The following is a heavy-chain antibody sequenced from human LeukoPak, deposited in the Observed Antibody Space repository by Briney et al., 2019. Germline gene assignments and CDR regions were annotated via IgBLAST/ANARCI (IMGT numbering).Heavy chain of an antibody. Sequence: PGGSLRLSCAASGFTFSSLAMHWVRQAPGKGLEWVSVISGSGGTTYYADSVKGRFTISRDNSKNTLYLQMNSLRAEDTAVYYCAKYPLDHYFDYWGQGTLVTVSS. CDR3: AKYPLDHYFDY. V-gene: IGHV3-23*01. CDR2: ISGSGGTT. J-gene: IGHJ4*02. CDR1: GFTFSSLA.